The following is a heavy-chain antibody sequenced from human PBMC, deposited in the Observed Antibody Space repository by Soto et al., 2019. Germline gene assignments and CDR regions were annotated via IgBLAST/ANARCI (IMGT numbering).Heavy chain of an antibody. J-gene: IGHJ4*02. Sequence: SETLSLTCTVSGGSISSGGYYWSWIRQHPGKGLEWIGYIYYSGSTYYNPSLKSRVTISVDTSKNQFSLKLSSVTAADTVVYYCARVRGSYYFDYWGQGTLVTVSS. D-gene: IGHD3-10*01. CDR1: GGSISSGGYY. V-gene: IGHV4-31*03. CDR2: IYYSGST. CDR3: ARVRGSYYFDY.